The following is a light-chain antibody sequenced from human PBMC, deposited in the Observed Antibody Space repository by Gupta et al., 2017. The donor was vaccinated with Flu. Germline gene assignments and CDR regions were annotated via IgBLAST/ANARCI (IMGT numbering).Light chain of an antibody. CDR3: RQQGRTIRT. CDR2: SAS. CDR1: QGVGRDY. Sequence: EIVLTQSPGTLALSPGERATLSCRASQGVGRDYFACYHQKPGQAPSLLIYSASRRATGIPDRISGSRYSTAFSLTIIRRVPPDYVVYYCRQQGRTIRTFGEGTKVEIK. J-gene: IGKJ1*01. V-gene: IGKV3-20*01.